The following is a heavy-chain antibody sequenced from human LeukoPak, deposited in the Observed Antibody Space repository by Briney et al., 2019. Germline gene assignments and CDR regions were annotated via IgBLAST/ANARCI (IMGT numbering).Heavy chain of an antibody. J-gene: IGHJ6*03. Sequence: GGSLTLSCAPSGFTFTDYSMYWVRQAPGKGLEWVAHISTVSTYTHYTDSVKGRFTISRDNRKNLLYLQMSSLGAEDTAVYYCARDGSGFYHYYYMDVWGKGTTVTVSS. D-gene: IGHD6-25*01. CDR1: GFTFTDYS. CDR2: ISTVSTYT. V-gene: IGHV3-21*01. CDR3: ARDGSGFYHYYYMDV.